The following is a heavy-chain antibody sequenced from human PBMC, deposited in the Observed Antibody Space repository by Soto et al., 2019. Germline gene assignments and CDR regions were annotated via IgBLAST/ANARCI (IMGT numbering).Heavy chain of an antibody. Sequence: QAQLVQSGAEVKKPGASVKVSCKASGYTFYSHSISWVRQAPGQGLEWMGRINADYGNTQYAQKFRGRVTMTTDTYTTTVYMELTNLRSDDTAVYYCARCIQGDYYYGMDVWGQGNTVTVSS. CDR1: GYTFYSHS. CDR3: ARCIQGDYYYGMDV. V-gene: IGHV1-18*01. CDR2: INADYGNT. D-gene: IGHD5-18*01. J-gene: IGHJ6*02.